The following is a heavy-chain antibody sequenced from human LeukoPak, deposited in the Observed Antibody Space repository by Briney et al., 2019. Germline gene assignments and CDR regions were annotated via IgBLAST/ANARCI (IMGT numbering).Heavy chain of an antibody. CDR3: ARQGYCSGTSCYHYNWFDP. D-gene: IGHD2-2*01. Sequence: SETLSLTCTVSGGSISSYYWSWIRQPPGKGLEWIGYIYYSGSTNYNPSLKSRVTISVDTSKNQFSLKLSSVTAADTAVYYCARQGYCSGTSCYHYNWFDPWGQGTLVTVSS. J-gene: IGHJ5*02. CDR2: IYYSGST. V-gene: IGHV4-59*08. CDR1: GGSISSYY.